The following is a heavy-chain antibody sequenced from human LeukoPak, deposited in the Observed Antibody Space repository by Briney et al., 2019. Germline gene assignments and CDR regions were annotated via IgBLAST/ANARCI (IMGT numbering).Heavy chain of an antibody. CDR3: ANGNRCTSPNCLGYYYFYMDV. CDR1: GFTFSSYN. CDR2: ISSSSSYI. J-gene: IGHJ6*03. D-gene: IGHD2-8*01. Sequence: PGGSLRLSCAASGFTFSSYNMNWVRQAPGKGLEWVSSISSSSSYIYYADSVKGRFTISRDNSKNTLYLQMNSLRAEDTAVYYCANGNRCTSPNCLGYYYFYMDVWGKGTTVTVSS. V-gene: IGHV3-21*04.